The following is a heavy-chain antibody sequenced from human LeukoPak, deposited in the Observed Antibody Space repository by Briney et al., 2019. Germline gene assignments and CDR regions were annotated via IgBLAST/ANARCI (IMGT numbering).Heavy chain of an antibody. D-gene: IGHD6-13*01. CDR3: ARGARTAGRVQHFDY. J-gene: IGHJ4*02. Sequence: GGSLRLSCAASGFTFSSYSMNWVRQAPGKGLEWVSYISSSSSTIYYADSVKGRFTISRDNAKNSLYLQMNSLRAEDTAVYYCARGARTAGRVQHFDYWGQGTLVTVSS. CDR1: GFTFSSYS. V-gene: IGHV3-48*01. CDR2: ISSSSSTI.